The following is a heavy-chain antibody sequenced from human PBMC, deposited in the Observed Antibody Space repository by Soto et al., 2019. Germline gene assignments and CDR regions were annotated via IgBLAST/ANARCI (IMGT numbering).Heavy chain of an antibody. J-gene: IGHJ4*02. V-gene: IGHV3-23*01. CDR2: ISGSGGST. CDR1: GFTFSSYA. CDR3: ARRGSGSYYDY. D-gene: IGHD1-26*01. Sequence: EVQLLESGGGLVQPGGSLRLSCADSGFTFSSYAMRWVRQAPVKGLEWVSAISGSGGSTYYADSVKGRFTISRDNSKNTLYLQMNSLRAEDTAVYYCARRGSGSYYDYWGQGTLVTVSS.